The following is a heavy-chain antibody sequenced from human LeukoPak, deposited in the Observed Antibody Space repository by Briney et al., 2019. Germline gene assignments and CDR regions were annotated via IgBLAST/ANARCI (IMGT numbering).Heavy chain of an antibody. CDR3: ARPVAATPNDAFDI. CDR1: GYTFTGYY. J-gene: IGHJ3*02. D-gene: IGHD2-15*01. Sequence: ASVKVSCKASGYTFTGYYMHWVRQAPGQGLEWTGWINPNSGGTNYAQKFQGRVTMTRDTSISTAYMELSRLRSDDTAVYYCARPVAATPNDAFDIWGQGTMVTVSS. V-gene: IGHV1-2*02. CDR2: INPNSGGT.